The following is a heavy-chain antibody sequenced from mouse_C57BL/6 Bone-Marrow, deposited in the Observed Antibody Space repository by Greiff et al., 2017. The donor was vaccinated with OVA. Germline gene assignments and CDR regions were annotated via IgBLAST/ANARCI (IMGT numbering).Heavy chain of an antibody. V-gene: IGHV1-63*01. CDR3: ARYDGYYVYFDA. J-gene: IGHJ1*03. D-gene: IGHD2-3*01. Sequence: QVQLKQSGAELVRPGTSVKMSCKASGYTFTNYWIGWAKQRPGHGLEWIGDIYPGGGYTNYNEKFKGKATLTADKSSSTAYMQFSSLTSEDSAIYYCARYDGYYVYFDAWGTGPTVTVSS. CDR2: IYPGGGYT. CDR1: GYTFTNYW.